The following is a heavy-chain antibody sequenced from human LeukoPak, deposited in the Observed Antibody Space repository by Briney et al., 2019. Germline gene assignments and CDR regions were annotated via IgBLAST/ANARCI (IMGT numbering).Heavy chain of an antibody. J-gene: IGHJ6*02. CDR3: ARGSLRYYYDSSGLRGYYYYGMDV. CDR2: INHIGST. V-gene: IGHV4-34*01. D-gene: IGHD3-22*01. Sequence: SETLSLTCAVYGGSFSGYYWSWIRQPPGKGLEWIWEINHIGSTNYNPSLKSRVTISVDTSKNQFSLNLSSVTAADTAVYYCARGSLRYYYDSSGLRGYYYYGMDVWGQGTTVTVSS. CDR1: GGSFSGYY.